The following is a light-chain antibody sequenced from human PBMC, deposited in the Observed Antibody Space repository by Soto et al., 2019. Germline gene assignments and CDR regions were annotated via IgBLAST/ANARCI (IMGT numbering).Light chain of an antibody. V-gene: IGKV1-13*02. CDR1: QDISSA. Sequence: AVQLTQSPSSLSASVGDRVTITCRASQDISSALVWYQQKPGKAPKLLISDASSLESGVPSRFSGSGSGTEFTLPISSLQPEDFATYSCQQFNSYPYTFGQGTKVEIK. CDR2: DAS. CDR3: QQFNSYPYT. J-gene: IGKJ2*01.